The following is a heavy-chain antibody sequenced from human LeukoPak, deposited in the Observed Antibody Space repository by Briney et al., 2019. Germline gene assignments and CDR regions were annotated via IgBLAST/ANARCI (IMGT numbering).Heavy chain of an antibody. D-gene: IGHD3-10*01. J-gene: IGHJ6*02. V-gene: IGHV4-4*02. CDR3: ARRWYYYGSGSPYYYGMDV. Sequence: SETLSLTCAVSGGSISSSNWWSWVRQPPGKGLEWIGEIYHSGSTNYNPSLKSRVTISVDKSKNQFSLKLSSVTAAATAVYYCARRWYYYGSGSPYYYGMDVWGQGTTVTVSS. CDR2: IYHSGST. CDR1: GGSISSSNW.